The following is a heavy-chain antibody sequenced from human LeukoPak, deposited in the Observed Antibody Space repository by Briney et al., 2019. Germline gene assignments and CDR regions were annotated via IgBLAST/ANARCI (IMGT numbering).Heavy chain of an antibody. CDR3: ARDYYDSRGEAVDI. Sequence: SETLSLTCTVSGGSISGHYWSWIRQPPGKGLEWIGYIYYSGNTNYNPALKSRLTISVDTSKNQFSLRLTSVTAADTAMYYCARDYYDSRGEAVDIWGQGTMVTVSS. V-gene: IGHV4-59*11. D-gene: IGHD3-22*01. CDR1: GGSISGHY. J-gene: IGHJ3*02. CDR2: IYYSGNT.